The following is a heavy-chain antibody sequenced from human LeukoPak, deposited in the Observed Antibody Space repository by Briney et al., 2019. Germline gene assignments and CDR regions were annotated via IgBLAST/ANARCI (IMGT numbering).Heavy chain of an antibody. J-gene: IGHJ3*02. CDR1: GFTFSSYA. D-gene: IGHD4-17*01. V-gene: IGHV3-30*04. Sequence: ERSLRLSCAASGFTFSSYAMHWVSQAPGKGLEWVAVISYNGKNKYYADSVKGRFTISRDNPKNTLYLQMNSLRAEDTAVYYCARDGRGDYVRAFDIWGQGTIVTASS. CDR2: ISYNGKNK. CDR3: ARDGRGDYVRAFDI.